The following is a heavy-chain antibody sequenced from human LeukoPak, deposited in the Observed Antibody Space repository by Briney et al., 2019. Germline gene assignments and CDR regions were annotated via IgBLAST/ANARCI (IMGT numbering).Heavy chain of an antibody. J-gene: IGHJ1*01. V-gene: IGHV1-69*13. CDR2: IIPIFGTA. Sequence: SVKVSCKASGYTFTSYGISWVRQAPGQGLEWMGGIIPIFGTANYAQKFQGRVTITADESTSTAYMELSSLRSEDTAVYYCARELSAEYFQHWGQGTLVTVSS. CDR1: GYTFTSYG. CDR3: ARELSAEYFQH.